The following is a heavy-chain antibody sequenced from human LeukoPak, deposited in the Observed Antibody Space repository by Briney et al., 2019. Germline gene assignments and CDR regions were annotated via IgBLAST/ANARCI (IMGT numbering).Heavy chain of an antibody. V-gene: IGHV4-39*07. D-gene: IGHD1-26*01. CDR1: GGSISSSSYY. Sequence: SETLSLTCTVSGGSISSSSYYWGWIRQPPGKGLEWIGSIYYSGSTYYNPSLKSRVTTSVDTSKNQFSLKLSSVTAADTAVYYCARASGSYYGFDYWGQGTLVTVSS. CDR2: IYYSGST. CDR3: ARASGSYYGFDY. J-gene: IGHJ4*02.